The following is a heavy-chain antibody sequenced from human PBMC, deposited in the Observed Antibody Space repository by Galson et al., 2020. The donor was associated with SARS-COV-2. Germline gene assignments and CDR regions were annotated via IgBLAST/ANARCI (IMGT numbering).Heavy chain of an antibody. CDR1: GFTFSDYY. J-gene: IGHJ6*02. CDR2: ISSSGSTI. Sequence: GESLKISCAASGFTFSDYYMSWIRQAPGKGLEWVSYISSSGSTIYYADSVKGRFTISRDNAKNSLYLQMNSLRAEDTAVYYCARVGWAFDVWGSYYYYYGMDVWGQGTTVTVSS. V-gene: IGHV3-11*01. CDR3: ARVGWAFDVWGSYYYYYGMDV. D-gene: IGHD3-16*01.